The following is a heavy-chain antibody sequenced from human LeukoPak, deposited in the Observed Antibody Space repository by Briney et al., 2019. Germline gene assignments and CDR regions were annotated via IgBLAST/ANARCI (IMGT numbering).Heavy chain of an antibody. Sequence: GGSLRLPCAGSGFTLSTYGMSWVRQAPGKGLEWVSVISDTGGNTYYTDSVKGRFSVSRDNSKNTLYLQMNSLRAEDTATYYCARQYGPRHFDYWGQGTLVTVSS. CDR3: ARQYGPRHFDY. V-gene: IGHV3-23*01. J-gene: IGHJ4*02. D-gene: IGHD4-17*01. CDR2: ISDTGGNT. CDR1: GFTLSTYG.